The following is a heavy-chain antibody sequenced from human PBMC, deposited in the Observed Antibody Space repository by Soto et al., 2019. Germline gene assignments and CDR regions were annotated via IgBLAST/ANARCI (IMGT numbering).Heavy chain of an antibody. Sequence: QVQLVESGGGVVQPGRSLRLSCAASGFTVSSYAMHWVRQAPGKGPEWVAVVWYDGDNKYYADSVKGRFTISRDNSKNTVYLQMNSLRAEETAVYYCARDIDRYSYGLDYWGQGTLVTVSS. V-gene: IGHV3-33*01. CDR3: ARDIDRYSYGLDY. CDR1: GFTVSSYA. D-gene: IGHD5-18*01. CDR2: VWYDGDNK. J-gene: IGHJ4*02.